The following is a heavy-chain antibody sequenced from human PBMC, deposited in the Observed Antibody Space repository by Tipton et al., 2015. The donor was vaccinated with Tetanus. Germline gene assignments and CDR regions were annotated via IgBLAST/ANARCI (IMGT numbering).Heavy chain of an antibody. CDR1: GGSISSGTFY. V-gene: IGHV4-39*01. CDR2: IYSYNGNT. J-gene: IGHJ5*02. CDR3: ARTADNWFDP. D-gene: IGHD2-21*02. Sequence: TLSLTCTVSGGSISSGTFYWDRIRQTPGKGLEWIGNIYSYNGNTLQNPSLQSRVTISLDKSKNQFSLKLRSVTAADTAIYYCARTADNWFDPWGQGTLVTVSS.